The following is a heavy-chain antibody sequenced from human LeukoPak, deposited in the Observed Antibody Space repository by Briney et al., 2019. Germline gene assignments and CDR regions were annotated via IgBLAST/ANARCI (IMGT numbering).Heavy chain of an antibody. D-gene: IGHD2-15*01. V-gene: IGHV4-34*01. CDR3: AGHRDKDIIVVVAAENDY. CDR1: GGSFSGYY. CDR2: INHSGST. J-gene: IGHJ4*02. Sequence: PSETLSLTCAVYGGSFSGYYWSWIRQPPGKGLEWLGEINHSGSTNYNPSLKSRVTISVDTSQNYFSLKLSSVTAADTAVYYCAGHRDKDIIVVVAAENDYWGQGTLVTVSS.